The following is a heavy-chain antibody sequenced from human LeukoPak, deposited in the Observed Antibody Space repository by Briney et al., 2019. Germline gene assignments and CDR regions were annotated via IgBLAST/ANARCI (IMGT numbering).Heavy chain of an antibody. Sequence: GGSLRLSCAASGFTFSSYEMNWVRQAPGKGLEWVSYISSSGSTIYYADSVKGRFTISRDNAKNSLYLQMNSLRAEDTAVYYCATDGPRVVAATRGYFDYWGQGTLVTVSS. J-gene: IGHJ4*02. CDR2: ISSSGSTI. D-gene: IGHD2-15*01. CDR3: ATDGPRVVAATRGYFDY. V-gene: IGHV3-48*03. CDR1: GFTFSSYE.